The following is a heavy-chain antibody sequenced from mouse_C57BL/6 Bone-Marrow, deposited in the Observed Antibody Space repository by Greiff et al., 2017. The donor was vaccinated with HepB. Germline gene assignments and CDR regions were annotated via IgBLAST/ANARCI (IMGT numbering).Heavy chain of an antibody. Sequence: VKLMESGAELVRPGASVTLSCKASGYTFTDYEMHWVKQTPVHGLEWIGAIDPETGGTAYNQKFKGKAILTADKSSSTAYMELRSLTSEDSAVYYCTRNSPYYYAMDYWGQGTSVTVSS. CDR3: TRNSPYYYAMDY. D-gene: IGHD3-1*01. J-gene: IGHJ4*01. V-gene: IGHV1-15*01. CDR2: IDPETGGT. CDR1: GYTFTDYE.